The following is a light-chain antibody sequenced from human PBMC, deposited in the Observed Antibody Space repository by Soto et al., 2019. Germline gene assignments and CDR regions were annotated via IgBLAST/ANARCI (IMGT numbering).Light chain of an antibody. CDR3: QQRSNWPIT. J-gene: IGKJ5*01. CDR2: DAS. CDR1: QSVSSN. Sequence: EIVMTPSPATLSVSPGERATLSCRASQSVSSNLAWYQQKPGQAPRLLIYDASNRATGIPARFSGSGSGTDFTLTISSLEPEDFAVYYCQQRSNWPITFGQGTRLEIK. V-gene: IGKV3-11*01.